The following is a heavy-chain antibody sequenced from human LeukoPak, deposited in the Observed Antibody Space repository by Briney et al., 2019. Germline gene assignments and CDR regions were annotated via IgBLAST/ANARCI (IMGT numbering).Heavy chain of an antibody. CDR2: ISAYNGNT. D-gene: IGHD2-15*01. CDR3: ARGPYCSGGTCYSQYFDY. J-gene: IGHJ4*02. V-gene: IGHV1-18*01. Sequence: ASVKVSCKASGYTFISYGISWVRQARGQGLEWMGWISAYNGNTNYAQKLQGRVTMTTDTSTSTAYMELRSLRSDDTAVYYCARGPYCSGGTCYSQYFDYWGQGTLVTVSS. CDR1: GYTFISYG.